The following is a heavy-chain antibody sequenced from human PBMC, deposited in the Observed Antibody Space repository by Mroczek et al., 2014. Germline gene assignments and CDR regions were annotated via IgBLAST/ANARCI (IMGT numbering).Heavy chain of an antibody. Sequence: QVQLQQSGPGLVKSSQTLSLTCTVSGGSISSGGYYWSWIRQHPGMGLEWIGYIFYSGSTYYNPSLKSRLTISVDTSKNQFSLRLSSVTAADTAVYYCARMVRGVIMGFDYWGQGTLVTVSS. CDR1: GGSISSGGYY. CDR3: ARMVRGVIMGFDY. D-gene: IGHD3-10*01. CDR2: IFYSGST. V-gene: IGHV4-31*03. J-gene: IGHJ4*02.